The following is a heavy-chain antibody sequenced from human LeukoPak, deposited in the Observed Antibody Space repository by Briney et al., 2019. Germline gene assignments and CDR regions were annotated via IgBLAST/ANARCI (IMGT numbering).Heavy chain of an antibody. CDR1: GGAFCGYN. J-gene: IGHJ5*02. D-gene: IGHD2-8*01. CDR2: INHSGST. V-gene: IGHV4-34*01. Sequence: SETLSHTSAHYGGAFCGYNGWWMGPPPGIGREWIGEINHSGSTKYNPSLKSRVTISVDTSKNQFSLKLSAVTAADTAVYYCARDKGYCTNGVCLGSNWFDPWGQGTLVTVSS. CDR3: ARDKGYCTNGVCLGSNWFDP.